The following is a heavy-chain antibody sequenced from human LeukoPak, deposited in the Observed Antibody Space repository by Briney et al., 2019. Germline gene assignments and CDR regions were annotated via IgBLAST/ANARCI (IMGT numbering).Heavy chain of an antibody. Sequence: SGGSLRLSCAASGFTFSSYAMHWVRQAPGKGLEWVAVISYDGSNKYYADSVKGRFTISRDNSKNTLYLQMNSLRAEDTAVYYCARDWADYYDSSGYFDYWGQGTLVTVSS. CDR3: ARDWADYYDSSGYFDY. J-gene: IGHJ4*02. D-gene: IGHD3-22*01. CDR1: GFTFSSYA. V-gene: IGHV3-30-3*01. CDR2: ISYDGSNK.